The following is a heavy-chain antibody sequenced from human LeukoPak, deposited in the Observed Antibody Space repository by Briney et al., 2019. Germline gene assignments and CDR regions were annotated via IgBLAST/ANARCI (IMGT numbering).Heavy chain of an antibody. J-gene: IGHJ5*02. D-gene: IGHD3-9*01. CDR3: ARDPGGQLRYFDWSPGWFDP. Sequence: ASVKVSCKASGYTFTGYYMHWVRQAPGQGLEWMGWINPYSGGTNYAQKFQGRVTMTRDTSISTAYMELSRLRSDDTAVYYCARDPGGQLRYFDWSPGWFDPWGQGTLVTVSS. CDR1: GYTFTGYY. CDR2: INPYSGGT. V-gene: IGHV1-2*02.